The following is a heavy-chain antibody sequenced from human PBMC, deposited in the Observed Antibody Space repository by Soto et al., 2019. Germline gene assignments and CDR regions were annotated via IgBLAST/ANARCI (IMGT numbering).Heavy chain of an antibody. J-gene: IGHJ4*02. V-gene: IGHV3-23*01. Sequence: EVQLLGSGGGLVQPGGSLRLSCAASGFTFSSYAMSWVRQAPGKGLEWVSAISGSGVSTYYADSVKGRFTISRDNSKNTLYLQMISLRAEDTAVYYCAKEHHYSSSWSEFDYWGQGTLVTVSS. CDR3: AKEHHYSSSWSEFDY. D-gene: IGHD6-13*01. CDR2: ISGSGVST. CDR1: GFTFSSYA.